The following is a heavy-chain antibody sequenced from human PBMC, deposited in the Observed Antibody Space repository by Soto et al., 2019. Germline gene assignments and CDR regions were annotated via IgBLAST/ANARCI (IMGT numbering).Heavy chain of an antibody. CDR1: GGTFSSYA. J-gene: IGHJ6*02. CDR3: AIQGCSGGSCFPPYYYYGMDV. D-gene: IGHD2-15*01. V-gene: IGHV1-69*12. Sequence: QVQLVQSGAEVKKPGSSVKVSRKASGGTFSSYAISWVRQAPGQGLEWMGGIIPIFGTANHAQKFQGRVTITADESTNTAYMELSSLRSEDTAVYYCAIQGCSGGSCFPPYYYYGMDVWGQGTTVIVSS. CDR2: IIPIFGTA.